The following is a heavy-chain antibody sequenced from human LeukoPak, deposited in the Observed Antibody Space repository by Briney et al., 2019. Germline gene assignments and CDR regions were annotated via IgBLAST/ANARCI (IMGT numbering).Heavy chain of an antibody. Sequence: SETLSLTCTVSGGSISSRSHCWGWIRQPPGKGLEWIGTMFYSGSTYYNPSLKSRVAISVDTFENQFSLELNFVTAADTAVYYCAVAGVRYYDSSGLHAFDFWGRGTMVTVSS. CDR2: MFYSGST. J-gene: IGHJ3*01. D-gene: IGHD3-22*01. CDR3: AVAGVRYYDSSGLHAFDF. V-gene: IGHV4-39*01. CDR1: GGSISSRSHC.